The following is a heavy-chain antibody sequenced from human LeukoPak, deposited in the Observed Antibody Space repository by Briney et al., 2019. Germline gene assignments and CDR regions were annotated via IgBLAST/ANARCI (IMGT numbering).Heavy chain of an antibody. CDR1: GFTSSSYA. V-gene: IGHV3-64D*06. CDR2: ISSEGKTT. D-gene: IGHD6-13*01. J-gene: IGHJ4*02. CDR3: VKDRWVDH. Sequence: PGGSLRLSCAASGFTSSSYALNWARQAPGKGLEYVSSISSEGKTTYYADSVKGRFTISRDNSKNTLYLQMSSLRPEDTAVYYCVKDRWVDHWGQGTLVTVSS.